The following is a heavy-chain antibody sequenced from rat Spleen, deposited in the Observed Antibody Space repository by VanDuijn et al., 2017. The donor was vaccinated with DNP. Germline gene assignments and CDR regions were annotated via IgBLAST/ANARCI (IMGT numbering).Heavy chain of an antibody. D-gene: IGHD4-3*01. CDR1: GFSLTNFP. V-gene: IGHV2-6*01. J-gene: IGHJ4*01. CDR2: ISSGGST. CDR3: TRDPLYNSGALDA. Sequence: QVQLKESGPGLVQPSQTLSLACTVSGFSLTNFPVHWVRQPSGKGLEWIAAISSGGSTYYNSALKSRLSISRDTSRSQVFLKMNSVQTEDTAIYFCTRDPLYNSGALDAWGQGISVTVSS.